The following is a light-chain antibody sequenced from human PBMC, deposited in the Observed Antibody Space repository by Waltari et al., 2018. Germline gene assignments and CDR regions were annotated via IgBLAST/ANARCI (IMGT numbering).Light chain of an antibody. J-gene: IGLJ3*02. Sequence: QSAQTQPASVSGSPGQSITISSTATTSDVGGYNYDSWHQQHPGKAPKLMFYDVSNRPSGLSNRFSGSKSGNTASLTISGLQAEDEADYYCSSYTSSSTWVFGGGTKLTVL. CDR2: DVS. V-gene: IGLV2-14*03. CDR1: TSDVGGYNY. CDR3: SSYTSSSTWV.